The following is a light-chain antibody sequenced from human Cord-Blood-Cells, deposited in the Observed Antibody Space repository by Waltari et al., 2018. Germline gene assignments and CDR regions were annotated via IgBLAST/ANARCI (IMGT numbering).Light chain of an antibody. CDR1: QSVSSY. CDR2: AAS. Sequence: EIVFTQSPPTLSLSPGERATLSRRASQSVSSYLAWYQQKPCQAPRLLIYAASNRATGIPARFSGSGSGTDFTLTISSLEPEDFAVYYCQQRSNWPPYTFGQGTKLEIK. V-gene: IGKV3-11*01. J-gene: IGKJ2*01. CDR3: QQRSNWPPYT.